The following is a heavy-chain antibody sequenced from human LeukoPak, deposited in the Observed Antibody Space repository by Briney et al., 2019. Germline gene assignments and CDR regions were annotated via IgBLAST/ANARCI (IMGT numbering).Heavy chain of an antibody. CDR3: AKYTSGTSYRGLDQ. D-gene: IGHD3-10*01. CDR2: IIGSAVNT. CDR1: GLTVSSYG. Sequence: GESLRLSCGASGLTVSSYGMSWVRQASGKGLEWVSTIIGSAVNTYYADSVKGRFTISRDDSKNTVYLQMNSLRAEDTAVYSCAKYTSGTSYRGLDQWGQGTLVAVSS. J-gene: IGHJ4*02. V-gene: IGHV3-23*01.